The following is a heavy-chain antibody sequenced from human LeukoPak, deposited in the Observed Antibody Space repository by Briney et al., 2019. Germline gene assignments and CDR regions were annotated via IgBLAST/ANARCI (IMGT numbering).Heavy chain of an antibody. D-gene: IGHD3-10*01. CDR3: AREPYGSGTFDY. V-gene: IGHV4-59*01. Sequence: SETLSLTCTVSGGSISSYYWSWIRQPPGKGLEWIGYIYYSGSTNYNPSLKSRVTISVDTSKNQFSLKLSSVAAVDTAEYYCAREPYGSGTFDYWGQGTLVTVSA. CDR2: IYYSGST. J-gene: IGHJ4*02. CDR1: GGSISSYY.